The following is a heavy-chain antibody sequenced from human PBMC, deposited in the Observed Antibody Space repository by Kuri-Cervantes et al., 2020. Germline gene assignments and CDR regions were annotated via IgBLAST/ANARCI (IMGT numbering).Heavy chain of an antibody. CDR2: IKQDGSEK. J-gene: IGHJ4*02. V-gene: IGHV3-7*01. Sequence: GESLKIFCAASGFTFSSYWMSWVRQAPGKGLEWVANIKQDGSEKYYVDSVKGRFTISRDNSKNTLYLQMNSLRAEDTAVYYCARGPTKIYYFDYWGQGTLVTVSS. CDR3: ARGPTKIYYFDY. D-gene: IGHD2-15*01. CDR1: GFTFSSYW.